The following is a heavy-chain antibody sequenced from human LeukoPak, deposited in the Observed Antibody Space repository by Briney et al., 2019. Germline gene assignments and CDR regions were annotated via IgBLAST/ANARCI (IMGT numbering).Heavy chain of an antibody. CDR3: AKEDGVVGLGGPPDY. D-gene: IGHD2-2*01. Sequence: PGGSLRLSCAASGFTFDDYAMHWVRQAPGKGLEWVSGISWNSGSIGYADSVKGRFTISRDNAKNSLYLQMNSLRAEDTAVYYCAKEDGVVGLGGPPDYWGQGTLVTVSS. V-gene: IGHV3-9*01. CDR2: ISWNSGSI. CDR1: GFTFDDYA. J-gene: IGHJ4*02.